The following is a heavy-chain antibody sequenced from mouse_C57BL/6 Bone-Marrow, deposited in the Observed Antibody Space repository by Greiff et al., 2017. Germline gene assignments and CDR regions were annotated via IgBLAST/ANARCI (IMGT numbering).Heavy chain of an antibody. CDR1: GFTFSSYG. V-gene: IGHV5-6*01. Sequence: EVQLVESGGDLVKPGGSLKLSCAASGFTFSSYGMSWVRQTPDKRLEWVATISSGGSYTYYPDSVKGRCTFSRDNANNTLYLQLSSLKSEDTAMYYCARRGFPGSSKWYFDVWGTGTTVTVSS. CDR3: ARRGFPGSSKWYFDV. D-gene: IGHD1-1*01. J-gene: IGHJ1*03. CDR2: ISSGGSYT.